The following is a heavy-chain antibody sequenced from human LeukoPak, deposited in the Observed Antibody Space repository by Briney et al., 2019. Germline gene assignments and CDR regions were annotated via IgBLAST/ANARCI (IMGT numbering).Heavy chain of an antibody. CDR2: INHSGST. CDR3: ARNQRWFDP. D-gene: IGHD2-2*01. J-gene: IGHJ5*02. CDR1: GGSFSGYY. V-gene: IGHV4-34*01. Sequence: KPSETLSLTCAVYGGSFSGYYWSWIRQPPGKGLEWIGEINHSGSTNYNPSLKSRVTISVDTSKNQFSLKLSSVTAADTAVYYCARNQRWFDPWGQGTLVTVSS.